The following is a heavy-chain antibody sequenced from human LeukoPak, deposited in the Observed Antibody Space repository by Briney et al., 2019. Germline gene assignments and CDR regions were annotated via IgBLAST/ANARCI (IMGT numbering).Heavy chain of an antibody. CDR3: ARDQKGGYYDSSGSLWWFDP. CDR1: GGSISSGSYY. CDR2: IYYSGST. D-gene: IGHD3-22*01. J-gene: IGHJ5*02. V-gene: IGHV4-61*01. Sequence: SETLSLTCTVSGGSISSGSYYWSWIRQPPGKGLEWIGYIYYSGSTNYNPSLKSRVTISVDTSKNQFSLKLSSVTAADTAVYYCARDQKGGYYDSSGSLWWFDPWGQGTLVTVSS.